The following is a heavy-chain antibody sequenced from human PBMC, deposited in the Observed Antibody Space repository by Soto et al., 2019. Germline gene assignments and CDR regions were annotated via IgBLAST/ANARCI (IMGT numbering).Heavy chain of an antibody. V-gene: IGHV4-38-2*02. CDR1: GYSISSGYN. Sequence: SETLSLTCAVSGYSISSGYNWCWILPPPGQGLEWIGRISHSAKIFYNPSLKTRVAISVDTPKNHVSLKLTSVTAADAAVYYCARDSVSIVVVPSATNWLDPWGRGTLVTVSS. CDR3: ARDSVSIVVVPSATNWLDP. J-gene: IGHJ5*02. CDR2: ISHSAKI. D-gene: IGHD2-2*01.